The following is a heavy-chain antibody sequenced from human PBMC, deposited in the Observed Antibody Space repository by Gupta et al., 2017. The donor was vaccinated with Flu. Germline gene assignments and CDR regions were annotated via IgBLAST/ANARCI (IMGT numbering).Heavy chain of an antibody. CDR2: IDRVSKFT. J-gene: IGHJ4*03. CDR1: GLAISRYN. D-gene: IGHD6-19*01. V-gene: IGHV3-21*06. Sequence: VQLAVSGAGLVTPWECLRLSCDPSGLAISRYNMNWVRQVAGKGLEWIAAIDRVSKFTNNVASVRGRFTITRDNAGNSVILQMNSRRAKDTAVYYCVRAPGNENGSGYYDNWGNGTRGTVSS. CDR3: VRAPGNENGSGYYDN.